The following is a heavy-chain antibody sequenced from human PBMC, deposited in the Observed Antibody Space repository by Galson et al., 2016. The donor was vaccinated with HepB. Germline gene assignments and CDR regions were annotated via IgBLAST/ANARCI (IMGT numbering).Heavy chain of an antibody. V-gene: IGHV2-5*02. CDR2: IFWDDDK. D-gene: IGHD6-13*01. Sequence: PALVKPTQTLTLTCTFSGFSISTIGVGVGWIRQPPGKALEWLAVIFWDDDKRYSPSLKSRVTTIKDPSKNQVVLTMTNMDPLDTATYYCAHMGESRSWYFDHWGQGSLVTVSS. CDR3: AHMGESRSWYFDH. J-gene: IGHJ4*02. CDR1: GFSISTIGVG.